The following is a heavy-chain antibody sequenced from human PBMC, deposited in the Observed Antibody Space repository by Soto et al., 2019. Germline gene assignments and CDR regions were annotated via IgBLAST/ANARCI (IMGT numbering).Heavy chain of an antibody. D-gene: IGHD2-15*01. V-gene: IGHV5-51*01. CDR3: ARTLYCSGGSCYSVLDAFDI. CDR1: GYSFTSYW. J-gene: IGHJ3*02. Sequence: GESLKISCKGSGYSFTSYWIGWVRQMPGKGLEWMGITYPGDSDTRYSPSFQGQVTISADKSISTAYLQWSSLKASDTAMYYCARTLYCSGGSCYSVLDAFDIWGQGTMVTVSS. CDR2: TYPGDSDT.